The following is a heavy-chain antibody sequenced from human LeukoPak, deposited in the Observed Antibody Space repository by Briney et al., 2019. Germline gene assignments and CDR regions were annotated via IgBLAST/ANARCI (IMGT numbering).Heavy chain of an antibody. CDR3: ARGQTRTTVTTDWFDP. CDR1: GGSISSSSYY. J-gene: IGHJ5*02. V-gene: IGHV4-30-4*08. CDR2: IYYSGST. D-gene: IGHD4-17*01. Sequence: SEALSLTCTVSGGSISSSSYYWGWIRQPPGRGLEWIGYIYYSGSTYYNPSLKSRVTISVDTSKNQFSLKLSSVTAADTAVYYCARGQTRTTVTTDWFDPWGQGTLVTVSS.